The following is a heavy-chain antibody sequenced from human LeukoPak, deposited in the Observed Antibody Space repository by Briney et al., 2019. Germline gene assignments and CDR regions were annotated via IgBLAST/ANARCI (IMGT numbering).Heavy chain of an antibody. CDR3: ARAENDYSHYERLGY. V-gene: IGHV1-2*02. CDR1: GYSFTGYY. Sequence: ASVNVSCKASGYSFTGYYMHWVRQAPGQGLEWMGWINPNSGGTNSVQNFQGRVTMTRETSISTAYMELSRLRSDDTAVYYCARAENDYSHYERLGYWGQGTLVTVSS. CDR2: INPNSGGT. D-gene: IGHD4-11*01. J-gene: IGHJ4*02.